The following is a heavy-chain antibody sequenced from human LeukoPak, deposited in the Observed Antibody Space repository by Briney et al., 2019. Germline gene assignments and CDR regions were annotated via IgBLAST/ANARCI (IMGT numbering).Heavy chain of an antibody. D-gene: IGHD3-3*01. CDR3: AGRSGYYTPTYFDY. J-gene: IGHJ4*02. CDR2: IYTSGST. CDR1: GGSISSGSYY. V-gene: IGHV4-61*02. Sequence: SETLSLTCTVSGGSISSGSYYWSWIRQPAGTGLEWIGRIYTSGSTNYNPSLKSRVTISVDTSKNQFSLKLSSVTAADTAVYYCAGRSGYYTPTYFDYWGQGTLVTVSS.